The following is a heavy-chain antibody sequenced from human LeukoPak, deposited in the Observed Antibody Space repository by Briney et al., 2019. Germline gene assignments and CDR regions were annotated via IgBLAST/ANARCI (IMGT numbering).Heavy chain of an antibody. V-gene: IGHV3-48*01. CDR3: ARDRGDYDAFDI. CDR2: ISSSSSTI. Sequence: GGSLRLSCAASGFTFSSYSMNWVRQAPGKGLQWVSYISSSSSTIYYADSVKGRFTISRDNAKNSLYLQMNSLRAEDTAVYYCARDRGDYDAFDIWGQGTMVTVSS. D-gene: IGHD4-17*01. CDR1: GFTFSSYS. J-gene: IGHJ3*02.